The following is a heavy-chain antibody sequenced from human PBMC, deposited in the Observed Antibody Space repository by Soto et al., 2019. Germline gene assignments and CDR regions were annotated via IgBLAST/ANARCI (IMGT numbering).Heavy chain of an antibody. Sequence: EVQLLESGGGLVQPGVSLRLSYAASGFTFSSYAMSWVRQAPGKGLEWVSAISGSGGSRYYADSVKGRFTISRDNSKNTLYLQMNSLRAEDTAVYYCAKDRSIVGAYYFDYWGQGTLVTVSS. J-gene: IGHJ4*02. CDR1: GFTFSSYA. V-gene: IGHV3-23*01. CDR2: ISGSGGSR. D-gene: IGHD1-26*01. CDR3: AKDRSIVGAYYFDY.